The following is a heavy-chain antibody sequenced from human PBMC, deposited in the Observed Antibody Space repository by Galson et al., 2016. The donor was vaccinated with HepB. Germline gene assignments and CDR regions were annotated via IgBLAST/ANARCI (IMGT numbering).Heavy chain of an antibody. V-gene: IGHV2-5*02. D-gene: IGHD1-26*01. CDR2: IYWDDDT. Sequence: PALVKPTQTLTLTCTFSGFSLNTSGVGVGWIRQPPGKAPGWLALIYWDDDTRYSPYLKSRLTDTKHTSKNQVVLTISNMDPVDTDTYYCARHNNKDYRWRWDFDYWGQGTLVTVSS. CDR1: GFSLNTSGVG. J-gene: IGHJ4*02. CDR3: ARHNNKDYRWRWDFDY.